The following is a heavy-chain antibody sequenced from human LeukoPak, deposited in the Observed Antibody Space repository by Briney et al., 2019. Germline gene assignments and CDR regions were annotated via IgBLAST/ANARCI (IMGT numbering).Heavy chain of an antibody. CDR3: AGSGWYSTPNWFDP. CDR1: GFIFSSYG. D-gene: IGHD6-19*01. CDR2: IRYDGSNE. V-gene: IGHV3-30*02. Sequence: GGSLRLSCAASGFIFSSYGVNWVRQAPGKGLEWVALIRYDGSNEFYADSVKGRFTISRDNAKNSLYLQMNSLRAEDTAMYYCAGSGWYSTPNWFDPWGQGTLVIVSS. J-gene: IGHJ5*02.